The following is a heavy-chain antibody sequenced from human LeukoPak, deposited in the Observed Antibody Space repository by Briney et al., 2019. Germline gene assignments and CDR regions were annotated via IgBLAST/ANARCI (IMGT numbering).Heavy chain of an antibody. CDR3: ATISSGYYYYAFDI. V-gene: IGHV1-18*01. CDR2: ISAYNGNT. Sequence: ASVKVSCKASGYTFTSYGISWVRQAPGHGLEWMGWISAYNGNTNYAQKLQGRVTMTTDTSTSTAYMELRSLRSDDTAVYYCATISSGYYYYAFDIWGQGTMVTVSS. CDR1: GYTFTSYG. J-gene: IGHJ3*02. D-gene: IGHD3-22*01.